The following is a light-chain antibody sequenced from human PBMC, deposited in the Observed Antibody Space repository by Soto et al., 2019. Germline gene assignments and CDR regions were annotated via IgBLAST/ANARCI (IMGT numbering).Light chain of an antibody. J-gene: IGKJ1*01. CDR2: RTS. V-gene: IGKV3-20*01. CDR1: QSISSN. CDR3: HQYVSWT. Sequence: EIVMTQSPATLSVSPGERATLSCRASQSISSNLAWYQQKPGQAPRLLMFRTSSRATGIPDRFSGSGSGTDFTLTISRLEPEDFAVYYCHQYVSWTFGQGTKVDIK.